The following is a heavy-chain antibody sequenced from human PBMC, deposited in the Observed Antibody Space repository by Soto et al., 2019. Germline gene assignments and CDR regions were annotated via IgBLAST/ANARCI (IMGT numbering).Heavy chain of an antibody. J-gene: IGHJ4*02. V-gene: IGHV1-69*08. D-gene: IGHD3-9*01. Sequence: QVQLVQSGAEVKKPGSSVKVSCKASGGTFSSYTISWVRQAPGQGLEWMGRIIPILGIANYAQKFQGRVTIPADKSTSTAYMELSSLRSEDTAVYYCARDYGYDILTGYSDYWGQGTLVTVSS. CDR2: IIPILGIA. CDR1: GGTFSSYT. CDR3: ARDYGYDILTGYSDY.